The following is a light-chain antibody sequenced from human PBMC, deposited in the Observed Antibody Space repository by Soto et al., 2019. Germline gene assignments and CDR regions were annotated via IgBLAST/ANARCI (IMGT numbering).Light chain of an antibody. CDR3: QQYGSSPPYT. CDR1: QSVSSNY. Sequence: EIVLTQSPGTLSLSPGERATFSCRASQSVSSNYLAWYQQKPGQAPRLLIYGAFKRATGIPDRFSGSGSGTDFTLTISRMEPEDFAVYYCQQYGSSPPYTFGQGTRLEI. J-gene: IGKJ5*01. V-gene: IGKV3-20*01. CDR2: GAF.